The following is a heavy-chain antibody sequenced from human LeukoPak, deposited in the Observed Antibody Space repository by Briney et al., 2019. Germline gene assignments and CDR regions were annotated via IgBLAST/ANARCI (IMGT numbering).Heavy chain of an antibody. Sequence: GGSLRLSCAASGIAVGRNYMTWVRQAPGNGLEWVAVIYSGGTTYYADSVKGRFTISRDISKRTLYLQMNSLRAEDTAVYYCARRALYDSSGVNYHYAMDIWGQGTTVTVSS. CDR1: GIAVGRNY. CDR2: IYSGGTT. V-gene: IGHV3-53*01. D-gene: IGHD3-22*01. J-gene: IGHJ6*02. CDR3: ARRALYDSSGVNYHYAMDI.